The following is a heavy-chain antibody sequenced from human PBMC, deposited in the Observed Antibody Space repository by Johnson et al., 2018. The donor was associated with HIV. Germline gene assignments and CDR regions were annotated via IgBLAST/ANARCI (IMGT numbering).Heavy chain of an antibody. CDR1: GFTFSTYG. Sequence: QVQLVESGGGVVQPGRSLRLSCAASGFTFSTYGMHWVRQAPGKGLEWVALIWYDGREKDYADSVKGRFTISRENARYSLYLQMNSLRAEDTALYYCARGRNNTGDGGAFDIWGQGTMVTVSS. V-gene: IGHV3-33*01. CDR3: ARGRNNTGDGGAFDI. J-gene: IGHJ3*02. D-gene: IGHD3-16*01. CDR2: IWYDGREK.